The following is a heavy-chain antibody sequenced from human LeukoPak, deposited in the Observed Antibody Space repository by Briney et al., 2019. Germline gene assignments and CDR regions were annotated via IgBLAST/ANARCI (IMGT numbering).Heavy chain of an antibody. CDR1: GGTFSSYA. J-gene: IGHJ6*03. D-gene: IGHD5-18*01. V-gene: IGHV1-69*13. CDR2: IIPIFGTA. CDR3: ARGRYGGSYGYRSHYYYYMDV. Sequence: GASVKVSCKASGGTFSSYAISWVRQAPGQGLEWMGGIIPIFGTANYAQKFQGRVTITADESTSTAYMELSSLRSEDTAVYYCARGRYGGSYGYRSHYYYYMDVWGKGTTVTVSS.